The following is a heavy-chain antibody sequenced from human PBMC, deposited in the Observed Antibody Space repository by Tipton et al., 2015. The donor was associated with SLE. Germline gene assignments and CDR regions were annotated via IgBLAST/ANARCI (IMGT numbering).Heavy chain of an antibody. D-gene: IGHD4-17*01. CDR2: IYHSGST. CDR1: GGSISSGGYS. J-gene: IGHJ4*02. Sequence: LRLSCAVSGGSISSGGYSWSWIRQPPGKGLEWIGYIYHSGSTYYNPSLKSRVTISVDKSKNQFSLKLSSVTVADTAVYYCAKDYNHDNADYNWGQGTLVIVSS. CDR3: AKDYNHDNADYN. V-gene: IGHV4-30-2*01.